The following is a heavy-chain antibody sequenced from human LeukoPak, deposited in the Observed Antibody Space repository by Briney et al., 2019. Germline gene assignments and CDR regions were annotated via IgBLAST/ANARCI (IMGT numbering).Heavy chain of an antibody. CDR2: ISSSSSYI. D-gene: IGHD3-22*01. J-gene: IGHJ4*02. CDR1: GFTFSSYS. V-gene: IGHV3-21*01. CDR3: AREPTYYYDSSDLYYFDY. Sequence: GGSLRLSCAASGFTFSSYSMNWVRQAPGKGLEWVSSISSSSSYIYYADSVKGRFTISRDNAKNSLYLQMNSLRAEDTAVYYCAREPTYYYDSSDLYYFDYWGQGTLVTVSS.